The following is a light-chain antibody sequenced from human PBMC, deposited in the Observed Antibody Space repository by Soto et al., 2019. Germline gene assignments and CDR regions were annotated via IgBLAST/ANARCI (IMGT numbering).Light chain of an antibody. Sequence: EIVLTQSPGTLSLSPGERATLSCRASQSVRSSYLAWYQQKPGQAPRLLIYGASSRATGIPDRFSGSGSGTDFTLTISRLEPEDFAVYYCQHYGSSPQWTFGQGTKVEIK. V-gene: IGKV3-20*01. CDR2: GAS. CDR1: QSVRSSY. CDR3: QHYGSSPQWT. J-gene: IGKJ1*01.